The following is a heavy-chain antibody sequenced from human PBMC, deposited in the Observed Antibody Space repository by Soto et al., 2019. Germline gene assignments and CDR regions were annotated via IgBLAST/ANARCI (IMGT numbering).Heavy chain of an antibody. Sequence: GGSLRLSCTASGFTFSDYAMDWVRQAPGKGLQWVSGISASGGNMYYAESVRGRFTISRDNPRNTLYLEMHSLRVEDTAVYYCAKVSFTSSWYESLDSWGQGDLVTVSS. CDR3: AKVSFTSSWYESLDS. J-gene: IGHJ4*02. V-gene: IGHV3-23*01. CDR1: GFTFSDYA. CDR2: ISASGGNM. D-gene: IGHD6-13*01.